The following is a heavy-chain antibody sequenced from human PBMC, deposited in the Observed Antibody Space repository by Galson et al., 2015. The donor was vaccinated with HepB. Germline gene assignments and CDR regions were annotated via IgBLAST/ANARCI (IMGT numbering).Heavy chain of an antibody. V-gene: IGHV3-30-3*01. Sequence: SLRLSCAASGFTVSSYAMHWVRQAPGKGLEWVAVISYDGSNKYYADSVKGRFTVSRDNSKNTLYLQMNSLRAEDTAVYYCARDPIENYDSSGYYRDDDYWGQGTLVTVSS. D-gene: IGHD3-22*01. CDR2: ISYDGSNK. CDR3: ARDPIENYDSSGYYRDDDY. CDR1: GFTVSSYA. J-gene: IGHJ4*02.